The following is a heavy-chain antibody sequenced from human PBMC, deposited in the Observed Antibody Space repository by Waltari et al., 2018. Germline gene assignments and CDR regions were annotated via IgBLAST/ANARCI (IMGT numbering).Heavy chain of an antibody. CDR1: GGSFSAHY. J-gene: IGHJ3*01. Sequence: QVQLQQWGAGLLKPSETLSLTCAVYGGSFSAHYWSWIRQTPGKGLEWIGERKQREGSKYTPSLKSRVTMSLDTSKNYCYLNLRSVTAADTAVYFCARGLDLTYPDALDVWGQGTTVTVSS. D-gene: IGHD3-3*01. CDR2: RKQREGS. V-gene: IGHV4-34*01. CDR3: ARGLDLTYPDALDV.